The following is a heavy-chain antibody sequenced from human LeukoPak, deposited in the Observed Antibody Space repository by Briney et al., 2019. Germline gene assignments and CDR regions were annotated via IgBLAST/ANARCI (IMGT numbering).Heavy chain of an antibody. CDR1: GICFSAYA. CDR2: IGSDNKP. Sequence: PGGSLRLSCEVAGICFSAYAMTWVRQAPGKGLEWVSSIGSDNKPHYSESVKGRFAISRDNSKRILFLQLNSLRAEDTALYYCARALLYYVAMDVWGQGTTVTVSS. CDR3: ARALLYYVAMDV. D-gene: IGHD3-10*02. V-gene: IGHV3-23*05. J-gene: IGHJ6*02.